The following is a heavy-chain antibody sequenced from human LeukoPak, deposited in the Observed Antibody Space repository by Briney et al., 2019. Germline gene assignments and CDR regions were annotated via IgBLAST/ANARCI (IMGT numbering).Heavy chain of an antibody. Sequence: GGPLRLSCAASGFTFSSYAMSWVRQAPGKGLEWVSAISGSGGSTYYADSVKGRFTISRDNSKNTLYLQMNSLRAEDTAVYYCANTRSYYDILTGFDAFDIWGQGTMVTVSS. CDR3: ANTRSYYDILTGFDAFDI. CDR1: GFTFSSYA. CDR2: ISGSGGST. V-gene: IGHV3-23*01. D-gene: IGHD3-9*01. J-gene: IGHJ3*02.